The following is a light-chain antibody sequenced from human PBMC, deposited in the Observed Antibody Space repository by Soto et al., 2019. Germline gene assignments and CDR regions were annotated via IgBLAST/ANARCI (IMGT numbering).Light chain of an antibody. CDR2: AAS. CDR1: QSVSSY. CDR3: QQYGSSPRT. Sequence: EIVLTQSPATRSLSPGERATLSVGASQSVSSYLAWYQQKPGQAPRLLIYAASSRATGIPDRFSGSGSGTDFTLTISRLEPEDFAVYYCQQYGSSPRTFGQGTKVDIK. V-gene: IGKV3-20*01. J-gene: IGKJ1*01.